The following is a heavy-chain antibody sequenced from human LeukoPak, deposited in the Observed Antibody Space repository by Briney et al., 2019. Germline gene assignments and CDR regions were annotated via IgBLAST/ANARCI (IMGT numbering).Heavy chain of an antibody. V-gene: IGHV4-61*02. CDR3: ARDPRDSSGYYYGDY. Sequence: SETLSLTCTVSGGSISSGSYYWSWIRQPAGKGLEWIGRIYTSGSTNYNPSLKSRVTISVDTSKNQFSLKLSSVTAADTAVYYCARDPRDSSGYYYGDYWGQGTLVTVSS. CDR1: GGSISSGSYY. D-gene: IGHD3-22*01. J-gene: IGHJ4*02. CDR2: IYTSGST.